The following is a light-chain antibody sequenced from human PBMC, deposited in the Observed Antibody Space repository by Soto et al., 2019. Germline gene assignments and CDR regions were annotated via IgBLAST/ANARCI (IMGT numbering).Light chain of an antibody. CDR2: GVS. J-gene: IGKJ2*01. CDR3: QQYGTSPGMYT. CDR1: QSVSNSY. Sequence: EIVLTQSPGTLSLSPGERATLSCRASQSVSNSYLAWYQQKPGQAPRLLIFGVSSRATGIPDRFSGSGSGTDFTLTISRLEYEDFAVYSCQQYGTSPGMYTFGQGTKLEIK. V-gene: IGKV3-20*01.